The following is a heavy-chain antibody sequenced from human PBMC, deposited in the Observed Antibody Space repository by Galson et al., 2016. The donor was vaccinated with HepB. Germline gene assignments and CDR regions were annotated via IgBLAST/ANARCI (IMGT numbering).Heavy chain of an antibody. V-gene: IGHV3-30*03. J-gene: IGHJ5*02. Sequence: SLRLSCAASGFSFSFYGIHWVRQAPGKGLEWVAFIPYDGSNQHYADSVKGRFILSRDNAKNTLYLQINSLKAEDTAVYFCVRDHSVVPTTAYNWFDPWGRGTLVTVSS. D-gene: IGHD4-23*01. CDR2: IPYDGSNQ. CDR1: GFSFSFYG. CDR3: VRDHSVVPTTAYNWFDP.